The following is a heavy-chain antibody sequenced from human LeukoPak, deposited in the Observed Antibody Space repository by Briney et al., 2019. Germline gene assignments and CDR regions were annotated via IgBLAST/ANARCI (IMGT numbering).Heavy chain of an antibody. CDR1: GFTFSNYA. Sequence: GGSLRLSCAASGFTFSNYAMHRVRQAPGKGLEWVALMSYDGKAKPYTDSVKGRFTIPRDNSRNTLDLQMNSLRVEDTGVYYCARGDSVNYYYGMAVWGQGTTVTVSS. V-gene: IGHV3-30*04. J-gene: IGHJ6*02. D-gene: IGHD3-3*01. CDR3: ARGDSVNYYYGMAV. CDR2: MSYDGKAK.